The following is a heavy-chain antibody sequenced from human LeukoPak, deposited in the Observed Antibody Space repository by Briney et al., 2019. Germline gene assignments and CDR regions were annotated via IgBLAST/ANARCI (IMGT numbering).Heavy chain of an antibody. D-gene: IGHD3-10*01. J-gene: IGHJ6*02. CDR3: AREGENGMDV. Sequence: PSETLSLTCTVSGGSISSYYWSWIRQPPGKGLEWIGYIYHSGSTNYNPSLKSRVTISVDTSKNQFSLKLSSVTAADTAVYYCAREGENGMDVWGQGTTVTVSS. V-gene: IGHV4-59*01. CDR2: IYHSGST. CDR1: GGSISSYY.